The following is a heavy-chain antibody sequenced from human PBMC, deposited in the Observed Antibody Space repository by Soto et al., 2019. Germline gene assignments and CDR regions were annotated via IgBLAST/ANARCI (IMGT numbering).Heavy chain of an antibody. CDR1: GYSFSGYW. Sequence: XESLKISCKGSGYSFSGYWITWVRQKPGKGLEWMGRIDPSDSQTYYSPSFRGHVTISVTKSITTVFLQWSSLRASDTAMYYCARQIYDSDTGPNFQYYFDSWGQGTPVTVS. CDR3: ARQIYDSDTGPNFQYYFDS. CDR2: IDPSDSQT. V-gene: IGHV5-10-1*01. D-gene: IGHD3-22*01. J-gene: IGHJ4*02.